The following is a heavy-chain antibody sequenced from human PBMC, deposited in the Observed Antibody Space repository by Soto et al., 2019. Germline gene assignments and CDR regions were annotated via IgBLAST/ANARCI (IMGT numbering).Heavy chain of an antibody. CDR1: GFTVSNNY. J-gene: IGHJ4*02. V-gene: IGHV3-53*01. CDR3: ARGVYSSGWYLDY. D-gene: IGHD6-19*01. CDR2: IYSGGTT. Sequence: EVQLVESGGGLIQPGGSLRLSCAASGFTVSNNYMTWVRQAPGKGLEWVSLIYSGGTTYYADSVKGRFTISRDHSRNTLYLQMNSLRGEDTAVYYCARGVYSSGWYLDYWGQGTLVTVSS.